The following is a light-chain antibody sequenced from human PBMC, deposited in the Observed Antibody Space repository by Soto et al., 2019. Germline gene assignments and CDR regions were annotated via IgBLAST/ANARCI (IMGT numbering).Light chain of an antibody. V-gene: IGLV2-18*02. CDR2: EVS. CDR1: SSDVDSYNR. Sequence: QSALTQPPSVSGSPGQSVTISCTGTSSDVDSYNRVSWYQQPPGTAPKLMIHEVSNRPSGFPDRFSGSKSGNTASLTISGLQAEDEADYYCSSYTIIIALVFGGVTKLTVL. CDR3: SSYTIIIALV. J-gene: IGLJ2*01.